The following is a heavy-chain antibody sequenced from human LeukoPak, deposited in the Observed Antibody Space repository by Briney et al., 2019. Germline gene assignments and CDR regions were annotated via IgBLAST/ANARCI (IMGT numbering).Heavy chain of an antibody. CDR2: ISSSSSTI. CDR1: GFTFSSYS. Sequence: GGSLRLSCAASGFTFSSYSMNWVRQAPGKGLEWVSYISSSSSTIYYADSVKGRFTISRDNAKNSLYLQMNSLRAEDTAVYYCARGAPGNPRWAFDIWGQGTMVTVSS. J-gene: IGHJ3*02. CDR3: ARGAPGNPRWAFDI. D-gene: IGHD1-14*01. V-gene: IGHV3-48*04.